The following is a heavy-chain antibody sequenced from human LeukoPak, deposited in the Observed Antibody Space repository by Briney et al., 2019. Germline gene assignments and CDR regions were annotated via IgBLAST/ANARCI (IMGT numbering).Heavy chain of an antibody. CDR2: IKTDGSQI. J-gene: IGHJ6*03. V-gene: IGHV3-7*01. CDR3: ARDAVVVVAARYYYYYYMDV. CDR1: GFTFSSYW. Sequence: GGSLRLSCVASGFTFSSYWTTWVRQAPGKGLEWVANIKTDGSQIYYVDSVKGRFTISRDNAKNSLYLQMNSLRAEDTAVYYCARDAVVVVAARYYYYYYMDVWGKGTTVTVSS. D-gene: IGHD2-15*01.